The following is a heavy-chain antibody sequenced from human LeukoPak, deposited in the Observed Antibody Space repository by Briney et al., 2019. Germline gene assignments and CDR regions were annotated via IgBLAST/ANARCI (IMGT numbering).Heavy chain of an antibody. D-gene: IGHD5-12*01. J-gene: IGHJ3*02. CDR1: EFTFSDYY. CDR2: ISSGGSTI. V-gene: IGHV3-11*01. Sequence: GGSLRLSCGASEFTFSDYYMSWIRQAPGMGLEWVSYISSGGSTIYYADSVKGRFTISRDNARNSLYLQMNSLRAEDTALYYCARGARYSGYDHDAFDIWGQGTTVTVSS. CDR3: ARGARYSGYDHDAFDI.